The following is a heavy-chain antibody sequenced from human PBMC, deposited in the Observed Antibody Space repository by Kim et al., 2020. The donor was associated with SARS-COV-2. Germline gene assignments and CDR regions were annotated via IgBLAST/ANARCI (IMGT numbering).Heavy chain of an antibody. CDR3: ARDNTDSSGYYLGNAFDI. CDR1: GYTFTGYY. CDR2: INPNSGGT. Sequence: ASVKVSCKASGYTFTGYYMYWVRQAPGQGLEWMGRINPNSGGTNYAQKFQGRVTMTRDTSISTAYMELSRLRSDDTAVYYCARDNTDSSGYYLGNAFDIWGQGTMVTVSS. J-gene: IGHJ3*02. V-gene: IGHV1-2*06. D-gene: IGHD3-22*01.